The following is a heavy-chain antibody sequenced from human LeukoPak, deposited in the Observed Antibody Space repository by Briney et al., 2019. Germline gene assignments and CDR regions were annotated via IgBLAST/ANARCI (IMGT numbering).Heavy chain of an antibody. V-gene: IGHV1-46*01. D-gene: IGHD5-18*01. Sequence: ASVKVSCKASGYTFISYYMHWVRQAPGQGLDWMGLINPNGGSTTYAQKFQGRVTMTRDTSTSTVYMQLSSLRSEDTAVYFCARAAGDSYGYRYYFDYWGQGTLVTVSS. CDR2: INPNGGST. J-gene: IGHJ4*02. CDR3: ARAAGDSYGYRYYFDY. CDR1: GYTFISYY.